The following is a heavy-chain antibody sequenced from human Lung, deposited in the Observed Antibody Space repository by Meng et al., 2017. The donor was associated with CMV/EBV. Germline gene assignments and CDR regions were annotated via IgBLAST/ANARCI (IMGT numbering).Heavy chain of an antibody. CDR3: AKVYQWLLLGPFDY. J-gene: IGHJ4*02. D-gene: IGHD3-22*01. CDR1: RFTFSSYA. V-gene: IGHV3-23*01. CDR2: ISGSGGKT. Sequence: ESLKISXAASRFTFSSYAMTWVRQAPGKGLEWVSVISGSGGKTHYADSVKGRFTISRDNSKNTLFLQMNSLRAEDTAVYYCAKVYQWLLLGPFDYWGQGTLVTVSS.